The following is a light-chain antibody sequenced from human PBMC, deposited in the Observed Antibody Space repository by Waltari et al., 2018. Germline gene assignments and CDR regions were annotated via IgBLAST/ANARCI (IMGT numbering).Light chain of an antibody. CDR1: QSVSSY. Sequence: EIVLTQSPATLSLSPAERATLSCRASQSVSSYLAWYQQKPGQAPRPLIYDASNRATGIPARFSGSGSGTDFTLTISSLEPEDFAVYYCQQRSNWPFTFGGGTKVEIK. CDR2: DAS. CDR3: QQRSNWPFT. J-gene: IGKJ4*01. V-gene: IGKV3-11*01.